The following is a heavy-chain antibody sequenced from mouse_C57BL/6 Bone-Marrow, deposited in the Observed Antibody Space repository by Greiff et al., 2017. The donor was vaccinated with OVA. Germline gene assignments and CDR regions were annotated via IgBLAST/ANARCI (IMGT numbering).Heavy chain of an antibody. CDR2: IYIGNGYT. J-gene: IGHJ2*01. V-gene: IGHV1-58*01. Sequence: VVRPGSSVKMSCKTSGYTFTSYGINWVKQRPGQGLEWIGYIYIGNGYTEYNEKFKGKATLTSDTSSSTAYMQLSSLTSEDSAIYFCARGGYYYGSGGLDYFDYWGQGTTLTVSS. CDR3: ARGGYYYGSGGLDYFDY. D-gene: IGHD1-1*01. CDR1: GYTFTSYG.